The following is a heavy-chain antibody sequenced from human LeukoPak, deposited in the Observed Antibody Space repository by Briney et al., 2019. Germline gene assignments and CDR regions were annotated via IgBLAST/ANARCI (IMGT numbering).Heavy chain of an antibody. D-gene: IGHD1-26*01. Sequence: SETLSLTCTVSGFSISSSSYYWGWIPQPPGMGLVWIGSIYSSGSTYYNPSLKSRVTISVDTSKNKSTLKLNSLTAADTAVYYCANHSSRGSHYDAFDIWGQGTMVTVSS. J-gene: IGHJ3*02. CDR2: IYSSGST. CDR1: GFSISSSSYY. V-gene: IGHV4-39*01. CDR3: ANHSSRGSHYDAFDI.